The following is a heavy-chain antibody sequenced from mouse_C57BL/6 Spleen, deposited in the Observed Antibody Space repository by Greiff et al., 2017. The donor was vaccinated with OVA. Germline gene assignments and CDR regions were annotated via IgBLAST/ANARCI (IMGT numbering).Heavy chain of an antibody. CDR3: ARGTVVAPYYFDY. CDR1: GYTFTSYW. V-gene: IGHV1-59*01. D-gene: IGHD1-1*01. Sequence: QVQLQQPGAELVRPGTSVKLSCKASGYTFTSYWMHWVKQRPGKGLEWIGVIDPSDSYTNYNQKFKGKATLTVDTSSSTAYMQLSSLTSEDSAVYYCARGTVVAPYYFDYWGQGTTLTVSS. CDR2: IDPSDSYT. J-gene: IGHJ2*01.